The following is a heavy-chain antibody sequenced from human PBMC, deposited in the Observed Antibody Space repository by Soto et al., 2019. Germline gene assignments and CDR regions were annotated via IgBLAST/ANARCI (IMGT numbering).Heavy chain of an antibody. D-gene: IGHD2-2*01. CDR2: INGSGGST. V-gene: IGHV3-23*01. CDR1: GFTFSSYA. Sequence: GGSLRLSCAASGFTFSSYAMSWVRQAPGKGLEWVSAINGSGGSTYYADSVKGRFTISRDNSKNTLYLQMNSLRAEDTAVYYCAKAQHLGYCSSTSCRETNYYYYYGMDVWGQGTTVTVSS. J-gene: IGHJ6*02. CDR3: AKAQHLGYCSSTSCRETNYYYYYGMDV.